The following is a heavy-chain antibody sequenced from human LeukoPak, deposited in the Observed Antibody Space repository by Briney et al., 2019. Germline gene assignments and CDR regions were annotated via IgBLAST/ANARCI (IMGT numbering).Heavy chain of an antibody. V-gene: IGHV4-31*03. CDR1: GGSISSGGYY. J-gene: IGHJ4*02. CDR2: IYYSGST. CDR3: ARYNSRLPDY. D-gene: IGHD1-1*01. Sequence: SETLSLTCTVSGGSISSGGYYWSWIRQHPGKGLEWIGYIYYSGSTYYNPSLKSRVTISVDTSKNQFSLKLSSVTAADTAVYYCARYNSRLPDYWAREPWSPSPQ.